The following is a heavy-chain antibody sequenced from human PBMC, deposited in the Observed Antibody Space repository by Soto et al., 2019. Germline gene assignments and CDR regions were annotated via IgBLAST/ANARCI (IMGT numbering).Heavy chain of an antibody. V-gene: IGHV1-69*01. J-gene: IGHJ6*02. D-gene: IGHD4-17*01. Sequence: QVQLVQSGAEVKQPGSSVKVSCKASGGTFSSYAISWVRQAPGQGLEWMGGIIPIFGTANYAQKFQGRVTITADESTSTAYMELSSLRSEDTAVYYCARGTRSTVTAYYYYGMDVWGQGTTVTVSS. CDR2: IIPIFGTA. CDR3: ARGTRSTVTAYYYYGMDV. CDR1: GGTFSSYA.